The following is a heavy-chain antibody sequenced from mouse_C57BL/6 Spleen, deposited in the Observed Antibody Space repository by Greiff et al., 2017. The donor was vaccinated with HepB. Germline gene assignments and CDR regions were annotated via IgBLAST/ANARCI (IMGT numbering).Heavy chain of an antibody. CDR3: ASPSYYSPYYSNDEGVYFDY. J-gene: IGHJ2*01. CDR2: IDPSDSYT. D-gene: IGHD2-5*01. CDR1: GYTFTSYW. Sequence: QVQLQQPGAELVKPGASVKLSCKASGYTFTSYWMQWVKQRPGQGLEWIGEIDPSDSYTNYNQKFKGKATLTVDTSSSTAYMQLSSLTSEDSAVYYCASPSYYSPYYSNDEGVYFDYWGQGTTLTVSS. V-gene: IGHV1-50*01.